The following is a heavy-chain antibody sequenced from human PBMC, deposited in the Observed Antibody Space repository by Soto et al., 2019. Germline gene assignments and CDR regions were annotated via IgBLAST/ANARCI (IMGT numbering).Heavy chain of an antibody. V-gene: IGHV4-39*01. D-gene: IGHD1-26*01. Sequence: PSETLSLTCTVSGGSITSSSYYWGWIRQPPGKGLEWVGSIYYSGSTYYNPSLKSRVTISVDTSKNQFSLKLSSVTAADTAVYYCATQEVGGTYVYTFDPWGQGTLVTVSS. CDR3: ATQEVGGTYVYTFDP. CDR2: IYYSGST. J-gene: IGHJ5*02. CDR1: GGSITSSSYY.